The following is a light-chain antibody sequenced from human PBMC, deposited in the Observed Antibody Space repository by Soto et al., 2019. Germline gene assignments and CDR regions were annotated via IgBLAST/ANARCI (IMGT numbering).Light chain of an antibody. J-gene: IGLJ1*01. Sequence: ESASPGQSVTISCTGTSSDVGRYDYVSWYQQHPGKAPKLIVYDVTERPSGVPDRFSGSKSGNTASLTISGLQAEDEADYSCCSFAGSYSYVFGTGTKVTVL. V-gene: IGLV2-11*03. CDR2: DVT. CDR1: SSDVGRYDY. CDR3: CSFAGSYSYV.